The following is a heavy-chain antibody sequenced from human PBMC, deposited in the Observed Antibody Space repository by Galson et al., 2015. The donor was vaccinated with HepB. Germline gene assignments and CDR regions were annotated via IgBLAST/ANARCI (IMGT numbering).Heavy chain of an antibody. J-gene: IGHJ4*02. CDR1: GYIFMKYG. Sequence: SVKVSCKASGYIFMKYGITWVRQAPGQGLEWMGWISYYNGNTNSAQNLQDRVTLTTDTSTGTAYMELRSLRSEDTAMYYCARGVAVADWYYFDYWGQGTLVTVAS. D-gene: IGHD6-19*01. CDR2: ISYYNGNT. V-gene: IGHV1-18*01. CDR3: ARGVAVADWYYFDY.